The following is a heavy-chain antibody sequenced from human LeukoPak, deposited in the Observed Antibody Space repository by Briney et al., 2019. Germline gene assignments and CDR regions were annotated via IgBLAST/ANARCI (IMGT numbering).Heavy chain of an antibody. J-gene: IGHJ3*02. CDR3: ARGIAARLGYAFDI. D-gene: IGHD6-6*01. V-gene: IGHV3-53*01. CDR1: GFTVSSNY. CDR2: IYSGGST. Sequence: PGGSPRLSCAASGFTVSSNYMSWVRQAPGKGLEWVSVIYSGGSTYYADSVKGRFTISRDNSKNTLYLQMNSLRAEDTAVYYCARGIAARLGYAFDIWGQGTMVTVSS.